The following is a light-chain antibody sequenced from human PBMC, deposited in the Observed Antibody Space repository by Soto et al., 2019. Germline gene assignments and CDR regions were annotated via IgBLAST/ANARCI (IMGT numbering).Light chain of an antibody. Sequence: QSVLTQPASVSGSPGQSITISCTGTSSDIGDYNYVSWYQQHAGKAPKLMMYDVSYRPSGVSNRFSGSKSGNTASLTISGLQAEDEADYYCSSYTSSSAVVFGGGTKLTVL. CDR2: DVS. V-gene: IGLV2-14*03. J-gene: IGLJ3*02. CDR1: SSDIGDYNY. CDR3: SSYTSSSAVV.